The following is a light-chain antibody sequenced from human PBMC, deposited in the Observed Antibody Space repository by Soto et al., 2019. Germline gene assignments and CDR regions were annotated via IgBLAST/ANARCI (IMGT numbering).Light chain of an antibody. Sequence: QSVLTQPPSVSGAPGQRGTISCTGSSSNIGAGYDVNWYQQLPGTAPKVLIYGNSNRPSGVPDRFSGSKSGASASLAITGLQAEDEADYYCQSYDSSLSTSVFGGGTKLTVL. CDR2: GNS. J-gene: IGLJ2*01. V-gene: IGLV1-40*01. CDR3: QSYDSSLSTSV. CDR1: SSNIGAGYD.